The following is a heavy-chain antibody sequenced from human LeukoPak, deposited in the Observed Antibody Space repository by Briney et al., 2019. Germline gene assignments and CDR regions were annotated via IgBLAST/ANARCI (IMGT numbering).Heavy chain of an antibody. CDR1: GFTVSNNY. J-gene: IGHJ4*02. Sequence: GGSLRLSCAASGFTVSNNYMSWVRQAPGKGLEWVSIIYSGGNTYYADSVKGRFTISRDNSKNTLYLQMNSLRTDGTAVYFCARAGYTSSNFGYWGQGTLVTVSS. CDR2: IYSGGNT. CDR3: ARAGYTSSNFGY. V-gene: IGHV3-66*02. D-gene: IGHD6-13*01.